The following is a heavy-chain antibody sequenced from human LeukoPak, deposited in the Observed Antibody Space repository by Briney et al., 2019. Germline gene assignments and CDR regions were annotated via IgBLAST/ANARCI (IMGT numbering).Heavy chain of an antibody. CDR1: GYTFTGYY. V-gene: IGHV1-2*02. CDR2: IKPNSGGT. J-gene: IGHJ4*02. CDR3: ARDYFTANDY. Sequence: GASVKVSCKASGYTFTGYYIHWVRQAPGQGLEWMGLIKPNSGGTNYAQKFQGRVTMTRDTSISTAYMELSRLRSDDTAVYYCARDYFTANDYWGQGTLVTVSS. D-gene: IGHD2-21*02.